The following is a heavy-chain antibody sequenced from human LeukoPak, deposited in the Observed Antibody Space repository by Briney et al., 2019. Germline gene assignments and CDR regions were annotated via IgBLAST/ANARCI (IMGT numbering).Heavy chain of an antibody. CDR2: IDRPAKSYAT. D-gene: IGHD1-26*01. J-gene: IGHJ5*02. V-gene: IGHV3-73*01. Sequence: GGSLKLSCAASGFTLSDSAIHWVRQASGKGLEWVGLIDRPAKSYATAYGASVGGRFTISRDDSQNTAYLQMASLKTEDTALYYCTRDRGTYNWLDPWGQGTLVTVSS. CDR3: TRDRGTYNWLDP. CDR1: GFTLSDSA.